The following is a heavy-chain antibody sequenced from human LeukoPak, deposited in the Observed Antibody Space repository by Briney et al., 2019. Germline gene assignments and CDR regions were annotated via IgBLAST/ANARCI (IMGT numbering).Heavy chain of an antibody. J-gene: IGHJ4*02. V-gene: IGHV4-38-2*02. D-gene: IGHD3-16*02. CDR1: GRSISLGYY. Sequence: SETLSLTCTVSGRSISLGYYWGWIRQPPGKGLEWIGSVFHDGSTHYNPSLQSRVSISVDTSKNQFSLKLSSVTAADTAVYYCARAGLSKADYWGQGTLVTVSS. CDR2: VFHDGST. CDR3: ARAGLSKADY.